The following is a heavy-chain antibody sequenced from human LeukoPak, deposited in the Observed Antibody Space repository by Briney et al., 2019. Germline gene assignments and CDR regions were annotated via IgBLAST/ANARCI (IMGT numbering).Heavy chain of an antibody. CDR1: GFIISTKY. Sequence: GGSLRLSCAASGFIISTKYMNWVRQAPGKGLEWVSIMYTHGDSYYANSVKGRFTLSRDDSKNTLYLQMNSLRADDTAVYYCARISTLTPGRYGWFDTWGQGTLVTVS. J-gene: IGHJ5*02. V-gene: IGHV3-66*01. CDR2: MYTHGDS. D-gene: IGHD4-17*01. CDR3: ARISTLTPGRYGWFDT.